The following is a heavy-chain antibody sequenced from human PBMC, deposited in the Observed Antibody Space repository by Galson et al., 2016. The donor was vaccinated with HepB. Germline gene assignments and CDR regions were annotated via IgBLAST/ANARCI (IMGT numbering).Heavy chain of an antibody. Sequence: SLRLSCATSGFTFTRYNKNWVRQAPGKGLEWVSSISSGSSYIYYADSVKGRFTISRDNVKKSPYLQMNSLRPEDTAVYYCARVREQQLLDAFDIWGQGTMVTVSS. V-gene: IGHV3-21*01. D-gene: IGHD6-13*01. CDR2: ISSGSSYI. CDR3: ARVREQQLLDAFDI. J-gene: IGHJ3*02. CDR1: GFTFTRYN.